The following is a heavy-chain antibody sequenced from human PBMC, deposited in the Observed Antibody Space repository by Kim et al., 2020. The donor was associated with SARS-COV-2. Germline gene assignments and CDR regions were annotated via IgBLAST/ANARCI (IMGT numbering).Heavy chain of an antibody. CDR3: ARPRGSTWFYFDD. D-gene: IGHD6-13*01. J-gene: IGHJ4*01. Sequence: YADTVRGRFTISRDNYMNTLYLQMNSLRAEDTAVYYCARPRGSTWFYFDDSGHGTLVTVSS. V-gene: IGHV3-23*01.